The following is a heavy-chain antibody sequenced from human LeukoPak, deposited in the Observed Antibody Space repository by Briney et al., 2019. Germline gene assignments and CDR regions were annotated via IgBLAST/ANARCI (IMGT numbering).Heavy chain of an antibody. CDR2: INPNSGVT. Sequence: ASVKVSCKASEYTFTDYDMHWVRQAPGQGFEWMGWINPNSGVTNYAQKLQGRVTMTTDTSTSTAYMELRSLRSDDTAVYYCARGVDTAMVTVDYWGQGTLVTVSS. CDR1: EYTFTDYD. V-gene: IGHV1-2*02. D-gene: IGHD5-18*01. J-gene: IGHJ4*02. CDR3: ARGVDTAMVTVDY.